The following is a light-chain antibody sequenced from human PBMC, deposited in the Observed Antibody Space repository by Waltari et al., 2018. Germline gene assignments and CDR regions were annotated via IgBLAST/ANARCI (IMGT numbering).Light chain of an antibody. J-gene: IGLJ2*01. CDR2: DVN. CDR1: SSDGGTYTY. Sequence: QSALTQPASVSGSPGQSITISCTGTSSDGGTYTYVSGYQHRPGTAPKVIIYDVNKRPSGVSNRFSGSKSGNTASLTISGLQAEDEANYSCASYSSISSYVVFGGGTKLTVL. V-gene: IGLV2-14*03. CDR3: ASYSSISSYVV.